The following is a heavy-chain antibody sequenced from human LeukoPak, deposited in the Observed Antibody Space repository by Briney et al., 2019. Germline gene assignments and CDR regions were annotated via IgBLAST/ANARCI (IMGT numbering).Heavy chain of an antibody. J-gene: IGHJ4*02. CDR1: GGSFSGYY. Sequence: SETLSLTCAVYGGSFSGYYWSWIRQPPGKGLEWIGEINHSGSTNYNPSLKSRVTISVDTSKNQFSLELSSVTAADTAVYYCARKADSSGYYYYFDYWGQGTLVTVSS. CDR3: ARKADSSGYYYYFDY. D-gene: IGHD3-22*01. CDR2: INHSGST. V-gene: IGHV4-34*01.